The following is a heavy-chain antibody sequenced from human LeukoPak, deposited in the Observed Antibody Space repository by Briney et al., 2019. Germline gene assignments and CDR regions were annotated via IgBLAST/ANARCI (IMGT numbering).Heavy chain of an antibody. CDR2: IYPGDSDT. CDR3: AREPTRGDSSSDTNFDY. J-gene: IGHJ4*02. Sequence: GESLKISCKGFGYSFTSYWIGWVRQMPGKGLEWMGIIYPGDSDTRYSPSFQGQVTISADKSISTAYLQWSSLKASDTAMYYCAREPTRGDSSSDTNFDYWGQGTLVTVSS. V-gene: IGHV5-51*01. CDR1: GYSFTSYW. D-gene: IGHD6-13*01.